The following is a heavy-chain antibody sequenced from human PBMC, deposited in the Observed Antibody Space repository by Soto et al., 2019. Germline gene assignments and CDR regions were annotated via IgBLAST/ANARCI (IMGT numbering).Heavy chain of an antibody. D-gene: IGHD3-22*01. V-gene: IGHV3-30*18. J-gene: IGHJ5*02. CDR2: ISFDGSNK. CDR3: VKPKEHFYDSSPGET. Sequence: GSLRLSCAASGFTFSNYGMHWVRQAPGKGLEWVAIISFDGSNKYYSDSVKGRFTISRDNSKNMVFLQMNSLRPEDTAVYYCVKPKEHFYDSSPGETWGQGTPVTVSS. CDR1: GFTFSNYG.